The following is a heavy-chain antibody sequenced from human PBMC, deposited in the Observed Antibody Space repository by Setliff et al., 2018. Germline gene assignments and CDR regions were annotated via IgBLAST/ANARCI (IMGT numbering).Heavy chain of an antibody. V-gene: IGHV1-18*01. J-gene: IGHJ3*02. D-gene: IGHD3-22*01. CDR2: ISPYNGNT. CDR3: ARSSDSGYYHQRDAFDI. Sequence: WASVKVSCKASGYTFNSYGINWLRQAPGQGLEWLGWISPYNGNTKYAQTVQDRITMATDTSTRTSYMELSSLRSGDTAVYFCARSSDSGYYHQRDAFDIWGQGTRVTVS. CDR1: GYTFNSYG.